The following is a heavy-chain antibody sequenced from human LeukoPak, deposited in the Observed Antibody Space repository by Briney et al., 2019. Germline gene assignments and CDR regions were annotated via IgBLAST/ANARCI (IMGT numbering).Heavy chain of an antibody. Sequence: ASVKFSCKASGYTFTSYAMHWVRQAPGQRLEWMGWINAGNGNTKYSQKFQGRVTITRDTSASTAYMELSSLRSEDTAVYYCARARIALSHYYYGMDVWGQGTTVTVSS. J-gene: IGHJ6*02. CDR3: ARARIALSHYYYGMDV. CDR2: INAGNGNT. V-gene: IGHV1-3*01. D-gene: IGHD6-13*01. CDR1: GYTFTSYA.